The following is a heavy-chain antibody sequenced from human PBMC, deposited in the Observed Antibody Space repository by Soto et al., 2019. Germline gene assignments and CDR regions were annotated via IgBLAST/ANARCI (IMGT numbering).Heavy chain of an antibody. CDR2: IIPIFGTT. Sequence: QVHLVQSGAEVKKPGSSVNVSCKASGVTFSNYAITWVRQAPGQGLEWVGRIIPIFGTTNVAQKFKARVTIPADESTTTAYMDLSGLRSDDTAVYYCAKDGGADGYFGNWLDPWGQGTLVTVSS. CDR1: GVTFSNYA. CDR3: AKDGGADGYFGNWLDP. V-gene: IGHV1-69*15. D-gene: IGHD5-12*01. J-gene: IGHJ5*02.